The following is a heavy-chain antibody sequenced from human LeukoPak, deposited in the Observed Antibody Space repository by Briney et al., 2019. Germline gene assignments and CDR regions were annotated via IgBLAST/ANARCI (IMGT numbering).Heavy chain of an antibody. J-gene: IGHJ4*02. V-gene: IGHV1-46*01. D-gene: IGHD6-13*01. Sequence: ASVKVSCKASGYTFTSYWIQWVRQAPGQGLEWMELINPDGGSTAYAHRFQGRVTMTRDTSTSTVYMDLSSLRSEDTAVYYCARAPRNSSTMLDYWGQGTLVTVSS. CDR2: INPDGGST. CDR3: ARAPRNSSTMLDY. CDR1: GYTFTSYW.